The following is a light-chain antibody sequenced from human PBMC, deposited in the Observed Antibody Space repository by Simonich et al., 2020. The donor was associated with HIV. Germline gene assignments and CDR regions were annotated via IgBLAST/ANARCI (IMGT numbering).Light chain of an antibody. J-gene: IGKJ5*01. CDR1: QRFSRN. V-gene: IGKV3-11*01. CDR3: QQRSNWPPIT. Sequence: EIVMTQSPATLSVSPGERPTLSCRASQRFSRNLTWYQQKPGHAPRLLIYDASNRAAGIPARFRGSWSGTDFTLTISSLEPEDFAVYYCQQRSNWPPITFGQGTRLEIK. CDR2: DAS.